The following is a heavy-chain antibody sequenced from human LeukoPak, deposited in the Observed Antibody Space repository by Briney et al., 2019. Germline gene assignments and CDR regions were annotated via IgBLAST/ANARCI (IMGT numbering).Heavy chain of an antibody. J-gene: IGHJ4*02. CDR2: IKRKSDGGTT. CDR1: GFTFSDAW. Sequence: PGGSLRLSWAASGFTFSDAWMTWLRQAPGQGLEWIGLIKRKSDGGTTQYGPPMEGRFTISRDDSKETLYLQMDSVKTEDTAVYYYATGIRADFWGQGTLVTVSS. V-gene: IGHV3-15*05. D-gene: IGHD3-3*02. CDR3: ATGIRADF.